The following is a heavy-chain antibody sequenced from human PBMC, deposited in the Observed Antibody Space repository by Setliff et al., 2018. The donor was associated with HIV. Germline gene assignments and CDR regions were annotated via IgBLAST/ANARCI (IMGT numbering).Heavy chain of an antibody. V-gene: IGHV3-48*03. CDR1: GFTFSSYD. Sequence: PGGSLRLSCAASGFTFSSYDMNWVRQAPGKGLEWVSHISGADNTIYYADSVRGRFTVSRNNAKKSLYLQMNNLRVEDTAIYYCVRYTDSSSFEYWGQGTLVTVSS. CDR3: VRYTDSSSFEY. CDR2: ISGADNTI. D-gene: IGHD1-20*01. J-gene: IGHJ4*02.